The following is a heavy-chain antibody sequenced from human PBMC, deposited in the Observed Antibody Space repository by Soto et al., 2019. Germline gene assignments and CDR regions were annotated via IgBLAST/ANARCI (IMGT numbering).Heavy chain of an antibody. V-gene: IGHV3-7*01. D-gene: IGHD5-18*01. CDR3: ARSGYSYGDGYYFDY. CDR1: GFTFSSYW. J-gene: IGHJ4*02. CDR2: IKQDGSEK. Sequence: GGSLRLSCAASGFTFSSYWMSWVRQAPGKGLEWVANIKQDGSEKYYVDSVKGRFTISRDNAKNSLYLQMNSLRAEDTAVYYCARSGYSYGDGYYFDYWGQGTMVTVYS.